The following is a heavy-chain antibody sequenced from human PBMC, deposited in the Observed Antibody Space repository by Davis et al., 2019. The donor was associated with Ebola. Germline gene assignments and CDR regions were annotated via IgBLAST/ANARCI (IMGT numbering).Heavy chain of an antibody. CDR2: ISGSGDST. Sequence: PGGSLRLSCAASGFTFSSYAMSWVRQAPGKGLEWVSAISGSGDSTYYADSVKGRFTISRDNSKNTLYLQMNSLRAEDTAVYYCAKAVVAATYWFDYWGQGTLVTVSS. V-gene: IGHV3-23*01. CDR3: AKAVVAATYWFDY. D-gene: IGHD2-15*01. CDR1: GFTFSSYA. J-gene: IGHJ4*02.